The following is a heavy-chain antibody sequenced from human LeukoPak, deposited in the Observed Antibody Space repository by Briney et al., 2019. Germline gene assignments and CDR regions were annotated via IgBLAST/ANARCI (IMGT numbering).Heavy chain of an antibody. D-gene: IGHD3-22*01. Sequence: PGGSLRLSCAASGFTFSSYSMNWVRQAPGKGLEWVSYISSSSSTIYYADSVKGRFTISRDNAKNSLYLQMNSLRDEDTAVYYCARGRRYYDSSGPTGVYYFDYWGQGTLVTVSS. CDR2: ISSSSSTI. V-gene: IGHV3-48*02. J-gene: IGHJ4*02. CDR3: ARGRRYYDSSGPTGVYYFDY. CDR1: GFTFSSYS.